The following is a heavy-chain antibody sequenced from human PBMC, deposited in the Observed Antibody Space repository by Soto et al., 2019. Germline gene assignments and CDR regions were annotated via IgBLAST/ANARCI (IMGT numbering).Heavy chain of an antibody. V-gene: IGHV4-31*03. Sequence: QVQLQESGPGLVKPSQTLSLTCTVSGGSISSGGYYWSWIRQHPGKGLEWIGYIYYSGSTYYTPSLKSRVTISVDTSKNQFSLKLGSVTAADTAVYYCARLEVGMDIVDEYYFDYWGQGTLVTVSS. D-gene: IGHD5-12*01. J-gene: IGHJ4*02. CDR2: IYYSGST. CDR3: ARLEVGMDIVDEYYFDY. CDR1: GGSISSGGYY.